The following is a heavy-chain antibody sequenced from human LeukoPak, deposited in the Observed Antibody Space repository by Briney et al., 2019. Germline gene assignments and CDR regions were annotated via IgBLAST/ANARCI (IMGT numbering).Heavy chain of an antibody. D-gene: IGHD3/OR15-3a*01. CDR2: IFYDGSNK. V-gene: IGHV3-33*08. Sequence: GGSLRLSCAASGFTFSSYEMNWVRQAPGKGLEWVAVIFYDGSNKYYADSVKGRFTISRDNSKHTLSLQMSSLRAEDTAVYYCARDSQDCLDYWGQGTLVTVSS. CDR1: GFTFSSYE. CDR3: ARDSQDCLDY. J-gene: IGHJ4*02.